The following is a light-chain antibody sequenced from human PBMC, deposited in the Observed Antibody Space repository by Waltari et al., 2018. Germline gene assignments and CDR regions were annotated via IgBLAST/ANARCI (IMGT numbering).Light chain of an antibody. Sequence: VLTQPPYWSGTPGRRSTITRSGTSSTVAGHSVHWSQHLPGPAPKLHIYATNHRPSGVPDRFSASMSGTSASLAISGHQSEDEADYYCAAWDASLFGPWVFGGGTRLTVL. CDR2: ATN. CDR1: SSTVAGHS. V-gene: IGLV1-44*01. J-gene: IGLJ3*02. CDR3: AAWDASLFGPWV.